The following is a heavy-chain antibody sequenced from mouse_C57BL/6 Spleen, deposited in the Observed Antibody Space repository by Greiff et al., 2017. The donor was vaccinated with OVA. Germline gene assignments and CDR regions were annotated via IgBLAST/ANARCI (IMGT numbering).Heavy chain of an antibody. V-gene: IGHV1-82*01. J-gene: IGHJ4*01. CDR2: IYPGDGDT. D-gene: IGHD2-4*01. Sequence: VKLMESGPELVKPGASVKISCKASGYAFSSSWMNWVKQRPGKGLEWIGRIYPGDGDTNYNGKFKGKATLTADKSSSTAYMQLSSLTSEDSAVYFCAREGLRFYAMDYWGQGTSVTVFS. CDR1: GYAFSSSW. CDR3: AREGLRFYAMDY.